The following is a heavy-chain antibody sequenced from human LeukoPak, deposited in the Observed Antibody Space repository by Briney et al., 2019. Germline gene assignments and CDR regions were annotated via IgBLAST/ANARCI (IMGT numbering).Heavy chain of an antibody. CDR3: ARDVPRGTGYMDV. CDR1: GGSIKNYY. V-gene: IGHV4-59*01. CDR2: IYYSGST. D-gene: IGHD3-10*01. Sequence: PSETLSLTCTVSGGSIKNYYWTWIRQPPGKRLEWIGYIYYSGSTSSNPSPKSRVTISVDTSKNQFSLRLKYVTAADTAVYYCARDVPRGTGYMDVWGKGTTVTVSS. J-gene: IGHJ6*03.